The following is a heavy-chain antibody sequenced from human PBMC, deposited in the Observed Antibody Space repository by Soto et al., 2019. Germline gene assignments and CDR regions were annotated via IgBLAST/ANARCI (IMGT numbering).Heavy chain of an antibody. CDR1: GFGLIDFA. CDR3: AKSLSSNWYDYFNS. D-gene: IGHD6-13*01. J-gene: IGHJ4*02. V-gene: IGHV3-23*01. CDR2: ISGSGSDT. Sequence: GGSLRLSCVASGFGLIDFAMSWVRQAPGKGLQWVSAISGSGSDTYYADSVKGRFTISRDTSKNTLYLQMNSLRAEDTALYYCAKSLSSNWYDYFNSWGQGTLVTVSS.